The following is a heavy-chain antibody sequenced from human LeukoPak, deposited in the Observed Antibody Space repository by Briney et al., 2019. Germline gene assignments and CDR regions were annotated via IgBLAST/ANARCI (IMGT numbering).Heavy chain of an antibody. CDR1: GFTFSSYS. CDR2: ISSSSSYI. D-gene: IGHD5-18*01. J-gene: IGHJ4*02. Sequence: GGSLRLSCAASGFTFSSYSMNWVRQAPGKGLEWVSSISSSSSYIYYADSVKGRFTISRDNAKNSLYLQMNSLRAEDTAVYYCARGLEDTAMVTGLDYWGQGTLVTVSA. CDR3: ARGLEDTAMVTGLDY. V-gene: IGHV3-21*01.